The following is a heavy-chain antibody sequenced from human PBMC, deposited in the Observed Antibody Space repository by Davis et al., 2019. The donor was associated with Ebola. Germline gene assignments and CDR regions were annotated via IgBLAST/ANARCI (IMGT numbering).Heavy chain of an antibody. CDR3: ALSRLGELSAFDY. Sequence: SETLSLTCTVSGASIRGYYYSWIRQPPGKGLEWIGYIYDNRNTKYNPSLGSRVTISGDTSKNQLSLKLKSVAAADTAVYYCALSRLGELSAFDYWGQGTRVTVSS. CDR2: IYDNRNT. D-gene: IGHD3-16*02. CDR1: GASIRGYY. V-gene: IGHV4-59*01. J-gene: IGHJ4*02.